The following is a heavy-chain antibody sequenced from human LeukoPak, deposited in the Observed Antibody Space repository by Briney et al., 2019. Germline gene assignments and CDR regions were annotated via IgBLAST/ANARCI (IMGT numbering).Heavy chain of an antibody. CDR1: GFTFSSYS. V-gene: IGHV3-21*01. CDR2: ISSSSSYI. D-gene: IGHD6-13*01. J-gene: IGHJ4*02. CDR3: ARDWQQLAV. Sequence: GGALRLSCAASGFTFSSYSMNWVRQSPGKGLEWVSSISSSSSYIYYADSVKGRFTISRDNAKNSLYLHMNSLRAEDTAVYYCARDWQQLAVGGQGTLVTVSS.